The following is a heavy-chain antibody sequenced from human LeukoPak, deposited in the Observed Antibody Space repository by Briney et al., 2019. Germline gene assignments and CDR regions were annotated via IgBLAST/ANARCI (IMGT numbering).Heavy chain of an antibody. J-gene: IGHJ5*02. Sequence: GASVKVSCKASGNTFTSYGISWVRQAPGQGLEWMGWISAYNGNTNYAQKLQGRVTMTTDTSTSKAYMELRSLRSDDTAVYYCAREDRHMNWSDPWGQGTLVTVSS. CDR3: AREDRHMNWSDP. V-gene: IGHV1-18*01. CDR2: ISAYNGNT. CDR1: GNTFTSYG.